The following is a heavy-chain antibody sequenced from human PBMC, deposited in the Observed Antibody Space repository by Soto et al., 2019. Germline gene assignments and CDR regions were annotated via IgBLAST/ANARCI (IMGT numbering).Heavy chain of an antibody. D-gene: IGHD3-10*01. CDR1: GYTLTELS. Sequence: ASVKVSCKVSGYTLTELSMHWVRQAPGKGLEWMGGFDPEDGETIYAQKFQGRVTMTEDTSTDTAYMERSSLRSEDTAVYYCATAPRITMVRGGTYNWFDPWGQGTLVTVSS. CDR2: FDPEDGET. V-gene: IGHV1-24*01. J-gene: IGHJ5*02. CDR3: ATAPRITMVRGGTYNWFDP.